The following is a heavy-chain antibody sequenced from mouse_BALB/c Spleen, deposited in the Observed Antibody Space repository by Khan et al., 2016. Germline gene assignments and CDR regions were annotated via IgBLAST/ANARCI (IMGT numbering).Heavy chain of an antibody. J-gene: IGHJ4*01. Sequence: EVELVESGGGLVQPGGSRKLSCAASGFNFSSFGMHWVRQAPEKGLEWVAYISSGSNTIYYADTVKGRFTISRDNPKKTLFLQMTSLRSEDTAMYYWERRIVTRDYYGMDYWGQGTSVTVSS. D-gene: IGHD2-5*01. CDR3: ERRIVTRDYYGMDY. CDR1: GFNFSSFG. V-gene: IGHV5-17*02. CDR2: ISSGSNTI.